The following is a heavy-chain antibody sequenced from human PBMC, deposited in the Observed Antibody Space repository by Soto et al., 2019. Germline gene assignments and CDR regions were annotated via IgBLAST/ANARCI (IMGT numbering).Heavy chain of an antibody. D-gene: IGHD5-18*01. J-gene: IGHJ4*02. CDR3: ARRGSWSGDTAMAWTG. CDR2: IIPIFGTA. Sequence: QVQLVQSGAEVKKPGSSVKVSCKASGGTFSSYAISWVRQAPGQGLEWMGGIIPIFGTANYAQKFQGRVTITADESTSTAYRELSSLRSEDTAVYYCARRGSWSGDTAMAWTGWGQGTLVTVSS. V-gene: IGHV1-69*01. CDR1: GGTFSSYA.